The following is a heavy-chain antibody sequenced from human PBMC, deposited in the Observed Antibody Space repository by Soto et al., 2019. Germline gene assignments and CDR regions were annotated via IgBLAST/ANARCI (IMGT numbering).Heavy chain of an antibody. Sequence: GSLRLSCAASGFTFSDYYMSWIRQAPGKGLEWVSYISSSGSTIYYADSMKGRFTISRDNAKNSLYLQMNSLRAEDTAVYYCARSRDYVLSFDYWGQGTLVTVSS. D-gene: IGHD4-17*01. V-gene: IGHV3-11*01. J-gene: IGHJ4*02. CDR3: ARSRDYVLSFDY. CDR2: ISSSGSTI. CDR1: GFTFSDYY.